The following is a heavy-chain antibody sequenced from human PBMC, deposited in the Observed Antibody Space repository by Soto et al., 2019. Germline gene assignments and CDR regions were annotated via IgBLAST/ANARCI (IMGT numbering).Heavy chain of an antibody. CDR3: ARDPGYCTNGVCPIFDF. CDR1: GDSVTNYF. CDR2: MYHGGRT. D-gene: IGHD2-8*01. V-gene: IGHV4-59*02. Sequence: QVHLRESGPGLVKSSETLSLTCTVSGDSVTNYFWSWMRQPPGKGLERLRHMYHGGRTNYSPSLKSRVTMSLDSSRNQFSLNLSSVTAADTAVYFCARDPGYCTNGVCPIFDFWGQGLLVAVSS. J-gene: IGHJ4*02.